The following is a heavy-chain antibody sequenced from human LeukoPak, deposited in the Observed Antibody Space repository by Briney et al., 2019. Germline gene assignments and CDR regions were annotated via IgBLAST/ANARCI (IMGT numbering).Heavy chain of an antibody. CDR1: GFSFSSYW. Sequence: GGSLRLSCAASGFSFSSYWMHWVRQAPGKGLVWVARISPDGSSALSADSVRGRFTISRDNADNTLYLQLNSLRAEDTAVYYCARDLGRDYGDSDYWGQGTLVTVSS. V-gene: IGHV3-74*03. CDR2: ISPDGSSA. J-gene: IGHJ4*02. CDR3: ARDLGRDYGDSDY. D-gene: IGHD4-17*01.